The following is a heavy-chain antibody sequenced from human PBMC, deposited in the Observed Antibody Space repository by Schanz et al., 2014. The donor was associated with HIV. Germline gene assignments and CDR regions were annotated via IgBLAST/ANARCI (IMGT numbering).Heavy chain of an antibody. Sequence: QVQLVQSGAEVKKPGSSVEVSCKASGDTFSTDAFSWVRQVPGQGLEWMGGLIPKHGTSTSAQRFKGRVAVDAATATNTTYIELSSLRSEDRAVYFCAREHRQPTGAHEVGEPRFRSGFDVWGQGTPVTVSS. D-gene: IGHD1-26*01. CDR1: GDTFSTDA. CDR3: AREHRQPTGAHEVGEPRFRSGFDV. CDR2: LIPKHGTS. J-gene: IGHJ6*02. V-gene: IGHV1-69*06.